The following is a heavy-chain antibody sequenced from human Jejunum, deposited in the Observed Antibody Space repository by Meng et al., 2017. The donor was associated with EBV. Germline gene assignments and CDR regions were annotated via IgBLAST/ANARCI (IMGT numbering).Heavy chain of an antibody. CDR3: FDHAY. Sequence: EVQLLGSGGGLVTPGWALRLSCVASGFTFSNDWISWVRQAPGKGLEWVGRIKRKIDGEATDYAAPGKGRFTISRDDSKNTVYLQMNSLKTEDTAVYYCFDHAYWGQGTLVTVSS. J-gene: IGHJ4*02. CDR1: GFTFSNDW. CDR2: IKRKIDGEAT. V-gene: IGHV3-15*01.